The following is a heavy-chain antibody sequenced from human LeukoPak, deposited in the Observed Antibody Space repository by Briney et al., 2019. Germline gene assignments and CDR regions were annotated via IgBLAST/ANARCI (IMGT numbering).Heavy chain of an antibody. CDR3: AKISPLDYGGKPWALDI. J-gene: IGHJ3*02. Sequence: GGSLRLSCAASGFTLSSYAMSWVRQTPGKGLEWVSGIDPSGGGTYYADSVKGRFTISRDNSKNTLYLQMNSLRAEDTAAYYCAKISPLDYGGKPWALDIWGQGTMVTVSS. CDR2: IDPSGGGT. V-gene: IGHV3-23*01. CDR1: GFTLSSYA. D-gene: IGHD4-23*01.